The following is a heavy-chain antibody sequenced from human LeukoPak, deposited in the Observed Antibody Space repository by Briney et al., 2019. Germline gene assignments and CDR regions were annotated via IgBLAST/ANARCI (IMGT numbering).Heavy chain of an antibody. D-gene: IGHD6-13*01. CDR3: AKGGASSSWSPLDY. V-gene: IGHV3-43*01. J-gene: IGHJ4*02. CDR2: ISWDGGST. CDR1: GFTFDDYT. Sequence: GGSLRLSCAASGFTFDDYTMHWVRQAPGKGLEWVSLISWDGGSTYYADSVKGRFTISRDNSKNSLYLQMNSLRTEDTALYYCAKGGASSSWSPLDYWGQGTLVTDSS.